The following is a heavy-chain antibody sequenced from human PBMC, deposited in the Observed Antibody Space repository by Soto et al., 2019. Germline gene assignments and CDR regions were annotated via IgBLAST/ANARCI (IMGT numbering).Heavy chain of an antibody. D-gene: IGHD6-19*01. Sequence: ASVKVSCKASGDRFSSYGLSWVRQAPGQGLEWMGWISVSNGNSKSAEKFQGRITMTIDTFTVTAYMDLKGLRPDDTAMYYCARVGLSNGWHVRPGEIPYWGQRTRVTGSS. CDR1: GDRFSSYG. J-gene: IGHJ4*02. CDR3: ARVGLSNGWHVRPGEIPY. V-gene: IGHV1-18*04. CDR2: ISVSNGNS.